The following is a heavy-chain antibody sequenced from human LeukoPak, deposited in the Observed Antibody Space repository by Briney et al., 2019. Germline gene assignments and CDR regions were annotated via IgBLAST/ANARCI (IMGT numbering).Heavy chain of an antibody. CDR2: IYTSGST. CDR3: ARGDIVGATNI. V-gene: IGHV4-61*02. D-gene: IGHD1-26*01. Sequence: SQTLSLTCTVSGGSISSGSYYWSWIRQPAGKGLEWIGRIYTSGSTNYNPSLKSRVTISVDTSKNQFSLKLSSVTAADTAVYYCARGDIVGATNIWGQGTMVTVSS. CDR1: GGSISSGSYY. J-gene: IGHJ3*02.